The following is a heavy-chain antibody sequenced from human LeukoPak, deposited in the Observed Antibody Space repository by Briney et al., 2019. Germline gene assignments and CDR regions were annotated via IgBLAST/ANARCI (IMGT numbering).Heavy chain of an antibody. CDR3: ARSPESGWNDY. D-gene: IGHD6-19*01. Sequence: PSETLSPTCTVSGGSISNYYWSWIRQPPGKGLEWIGYIYYSGSTNYNPSLKSRVPISVDTSNNQFSLRLSSVTAADTAMYYCARSPESGWNDYWGQGTLVTVSS. V-gene: IGHV4-59*01. J-gene: IGHJ4*02. CDR1: GGSISNYY. CDR2: IYYSGST.